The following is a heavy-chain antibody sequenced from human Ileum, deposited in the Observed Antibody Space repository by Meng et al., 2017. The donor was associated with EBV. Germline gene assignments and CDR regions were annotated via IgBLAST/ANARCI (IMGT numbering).Heavy chain of an antibody. CDR1: GGSFSGYY. Sequence: QVHVQQLGAGLFKPSGTLSLPCAVYGGSFSGYYWSWIRQPPGKGLEWIGEINHSGSTNYNPSLKSRVTISVDTSKNQFSLKLSSVTAADTAVYYCARGHDYGDYASDYWGQGTLVTVSS. V-gene: IGHV4-34*01. CDR2: INHSGST. J-gene: IGHJ4*02. D-gene: IGHD4-17*01. CDR3: ARGHDYGDYASDY.